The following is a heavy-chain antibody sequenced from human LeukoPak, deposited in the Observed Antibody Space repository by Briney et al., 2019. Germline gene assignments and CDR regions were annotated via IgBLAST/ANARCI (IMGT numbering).Heavy chain of an antibody. Sequence: GASVKVSCKASGYTFTSYGISWVRQAPGQGLEWMGWISAYNGNTNYAQKLQGRVTMTTDTSTSTAYMELRSLRSDDTAVYYCARDPPSFGYYYGIDVWGQGTTVTVSS. D-gene: IGHD3-3*01. CDR1: GYTFTSYG. CDR2: ISAYNGNT. V-gene: IGHV1-18*01. J-gene: IGHJ6*02. CDR3: ARDPPSFGYYYGIDV.